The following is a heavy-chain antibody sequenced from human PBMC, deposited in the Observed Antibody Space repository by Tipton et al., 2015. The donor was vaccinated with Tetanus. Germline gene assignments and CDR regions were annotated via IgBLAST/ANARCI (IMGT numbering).Heavy chain of an antibody. CDR1: GASFSDYY. D-gene: IGHD3-10*01. J-gene: IGHJ6*02. V-gene: IGHV4-34*01. CDR3: ARVKGTYNHYGLDV. Sequence: AGLVKPSETLSLTCEVSGASFSDYYWSWIRQAPGKGLEWIGEINHSGNTNHNPSLKSRVTLSVDTSKNQFSLKLNSVTAADTAVYYCARVKGTYNHYGLDVWGQGTTVTVAS. CDR2: INHSGNT.